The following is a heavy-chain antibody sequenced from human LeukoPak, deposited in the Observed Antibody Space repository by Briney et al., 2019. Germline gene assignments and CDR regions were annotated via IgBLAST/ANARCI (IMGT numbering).Heavy chain of an antibody. CDR1: GGSISSGGYY. CDR2: ICHSGST. J-gene: IGHJ4*02. CDR3: ARGGYYAPDY. Sequence: SQTLSLTCTVSGGSISSGGYYWSWIRQPPGKGLEWIGYICHSGSTYYNPSLKSRVTISVDRSKHQFSLKLSSVTAADTAVYYCARGGYYAPDYWGQGTLVTVSS. V-gene: IGHV4-30-2*01. D-gene: IGHD2-2*01.